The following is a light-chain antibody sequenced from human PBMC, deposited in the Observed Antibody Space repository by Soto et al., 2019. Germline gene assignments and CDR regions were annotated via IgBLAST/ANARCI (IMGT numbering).Light chain of an antibody. J-gene: IGLJ3*02. V-gene: IGLV2-14*03. CDR3: SSYTSTSIWV. Sequence: QSALTQPASVSGSPGQSITISCTGTSSDIGGHNHVSWYQQHPGKTPKLMIYDVTKRPSGVSNRFSGSKSGNTASLTISGLRAEDEADYYCSSYTSTSIWVFGGGTQLTVL. CDR2: DVT. CDR1: SSDIGGHNH.